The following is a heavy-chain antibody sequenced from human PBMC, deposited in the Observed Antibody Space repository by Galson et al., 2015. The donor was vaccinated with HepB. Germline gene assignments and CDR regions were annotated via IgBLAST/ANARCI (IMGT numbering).Heavy chain of an antibody. D-gene: IGHD2-15*01. CDR2: IIPIFGIG. CDR1: RVNFNSYS. Sequence: SVKVSCKASRVNFNSYSINWVRQVPGQGLEWMGGIIPIFGIGNYAQKFQGRVMINADKSTRTVCMEMSKLTSEDTAMYYCANAGECSGGSCFEGFWGQGTLVTVSS. V-gene: IGHV1-69*10. J-gene: IGHJ4*02. CDR3: ANAGECSGGSCFEGF.